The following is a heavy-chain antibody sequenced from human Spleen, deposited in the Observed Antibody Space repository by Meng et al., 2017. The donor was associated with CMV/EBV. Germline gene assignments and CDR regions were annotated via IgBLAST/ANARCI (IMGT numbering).Heavy chain of an antibody. J-gene: IGHJ4*02. CDR2: ISGSGGST. V-gene: IGHV3-23*01. D-gene: IGHD3-3*01. CDR1: GFSFSNYA. Sequence: GESLKISCAASGFSFSNYAMSWVRQAPGKGLKWVSTISGSGGSTSYADSVEGRFTISRDNSKKMVFLQMNSLRAEDTAVYYCAREEWLHPILDYWGQGTLVTVSS. CDR3: AREEWLHPILDY.